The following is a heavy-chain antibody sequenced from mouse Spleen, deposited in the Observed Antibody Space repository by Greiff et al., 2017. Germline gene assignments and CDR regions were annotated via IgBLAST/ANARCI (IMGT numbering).Heavy chain of an antibody. Sequence: EVHLVESGGGLVQPGGSRKLSCAASGFTFSSYGMHWVRQAPEKGLEWVAYISSGSSTIYYADTVKGRFTISSDNPKNTQFLQMTSLRSEDTAMYYCSSSRVLRPPWFAYWGQGTLVTVSA. CDR2: ISSGSSTI. J-gene: IGHJ3*01. V-gene: IGHV5-17*02. D-gene: IGHD1-2*01. CDR1: GFTFSSYG. CDR3: SSSRVLRPPWFAY.